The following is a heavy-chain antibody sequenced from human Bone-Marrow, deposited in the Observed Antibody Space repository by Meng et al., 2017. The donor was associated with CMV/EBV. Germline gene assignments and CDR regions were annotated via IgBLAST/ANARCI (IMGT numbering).Heavy chain of an antibody. Sequence: GESLKISCAASGFTFSDYYMSWIRQAPGKGLEWVSYISSSGSTIYYADSVKGRFTISRDNAKNSLYLQMNSLRAEDTAVYYCAIGYCSSTSCYFDDWGQGTLVTVSS. D-gene: IGHD2-2*01. CDR2: ISSSGSTI. V-gene: IGHV3-11*04. CDR1: GFTFSDYY. CDR3: AIGYCSSTSCYFDD. J-gene: IGHJ4*02.